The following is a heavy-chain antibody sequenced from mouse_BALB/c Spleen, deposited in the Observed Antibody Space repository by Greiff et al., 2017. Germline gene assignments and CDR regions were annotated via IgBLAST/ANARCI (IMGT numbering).Heavy chain of an antibody. D-gene: IGHD2-4*01. J-gene: IGHJ4*01. CDR1: GFNIKDYY. Sequence: VQLQQSGAELVRSGASVKLSCTASGFNIKDYYMHWVKQRPEQGLEWIGWIDPENGDTEYAPKFQGKATMTADTSSNTAYLQLSSLTSEDTAVYYCNARDYYDYDVGAMDYWGQGTSVTVSS. CDR2: IDPENGDT. CDR3: NARDYYDYDVGAMDY. V-gene: IGHV14-4*02.